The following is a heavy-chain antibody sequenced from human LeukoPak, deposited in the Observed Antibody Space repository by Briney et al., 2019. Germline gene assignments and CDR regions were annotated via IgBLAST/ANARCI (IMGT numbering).Heavy chain of an antibody. CDR3: ARNLPGNTGYDYSDY. J-gene: IGHJ4*02. CDR1: GYTFANYG. CDR2: ISGDNGKT. Sequence: ASVKVSCTASGYTFANYGISWVRQAPGQGLEWMGWISGDNGKTKYAQKIQGRVTMTRDTSTNTVYMELRSLRSDDTAMYYCARNLPGNTGYDYSDYWGQGTLVTVSS. V-gene: IGHV1-18*01. D-gene: IGHD5-12*01.